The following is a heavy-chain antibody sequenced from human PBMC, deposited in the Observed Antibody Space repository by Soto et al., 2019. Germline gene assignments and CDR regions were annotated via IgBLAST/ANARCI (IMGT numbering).Heavy chain of an antibody. D-gene: IGHD3-22*01. V-gene: IGHV1-69*01. CDR1: GGTFSSYA. CDR2: IIPIFGTA. Sequence: QVQLVQSGAEVKKPGSSVKVSCKASGGTFSSYAISWVRQAPGQGLEWMGGIIPIFGTANYAQKFQGRVTNTADESTSTAYMELSSLRSEDTAVYYCARDRCYYNSSGYCPYYFDYWGQGTLVTVSS. CDR3: ARDRCYYNSSGYCPYYFDY. J-gene: IGHJ4*02.